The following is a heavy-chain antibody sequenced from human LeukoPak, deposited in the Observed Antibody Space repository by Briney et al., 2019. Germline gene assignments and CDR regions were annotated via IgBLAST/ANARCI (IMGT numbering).Heavy chain of an antibody. D-gene: IGHD4-17*01. CDR1: GGTFRSYA. J-gene: IGHJ4*02. V-gene: IGHV1-69*13. CDR2: IIPMIDTP. CDR3: AIFQGTYGDNENDY. Sequence: SVKVSCKASGGTFRSYAITWVRQAPGKGLEWMGGIIPMIDTPKYAQKFQGRVSITADESTSTGYMEVSSLRSEDTAVYYCAIFQGTYGDNENDYWGQGTLVTVSS.